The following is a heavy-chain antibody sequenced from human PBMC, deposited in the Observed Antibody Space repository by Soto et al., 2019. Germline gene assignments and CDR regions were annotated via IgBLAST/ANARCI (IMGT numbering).Heavy chain of an antibody. Sequence: EVQLVESGGGLVQPGGSLRLSCAASGFTFSSYWMRWVRQAPGKGLEWVANIKQDGSEKYYVDSVKGRFTISRDNAKNSLYLQMNSLRAEDTAVYYCAIIYSSGWLSGEYFQHWGQGTLVTVSS. D-gene: IGHD6-19*01. V-gene: IGHV3-7*01. J-gene: IGHJ1*01. CDR3: AIIYSSGWLSGEYFQH. CDR1: GFTFSSYW. CDR2: IKQDGSEK.